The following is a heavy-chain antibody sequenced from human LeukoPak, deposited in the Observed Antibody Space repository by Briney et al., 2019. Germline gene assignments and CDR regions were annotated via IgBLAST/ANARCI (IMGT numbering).Heavy chain of an antibody. CDR3: ARRRGRYFDWLLHQYYFDY. V-gene: IGHV4-39*07. Sequence: SETLSLTCTVSGGSISSSSYYWGWIRQPPGKGLEWIGSIYYSGSTYYNPSLKSRVTISVDTSKNQFSLKLSSVTAADTAVYYCARRRGRYFDWLLHQYYFDYWGQGTLVTVSS. CDR2: IYYSGST. J-gene: IGHJ4*02. D-gene: IGHD3-9*01. CDR1: GGSISSSSYY.